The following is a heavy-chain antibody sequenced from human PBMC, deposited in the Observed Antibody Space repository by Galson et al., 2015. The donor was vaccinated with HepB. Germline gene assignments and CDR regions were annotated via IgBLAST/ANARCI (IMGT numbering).Heavy chain of an antibody. J-gene: IGHJ5*02. Sequence: SLRLSCAISGFTFSNAWMSWVRQAPGKGLEWVGRIKSKTDGGTTDYAAPVKGRFTISRDDSKNTLYLQMNSLKTEDTAVYYCATDGGAIAFGGVIVSAWGQGTLVTVSS. CDR3: ATDGGAIAFGGVIVSA. CDR1: GFTFSNAW. CDR2: IKSKTDGGTT. V-gene: IGHV3-15*01. D-gene: IGHD3-16*02.